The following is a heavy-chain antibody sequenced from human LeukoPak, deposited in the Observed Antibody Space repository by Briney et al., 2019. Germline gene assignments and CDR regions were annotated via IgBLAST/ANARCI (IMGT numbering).Heavy chain of an antibody. J-gene: IGHJ6*03. CDR1: CGTFSSYA. CDR3: ARDGTYYDFWSGQTYYYYMDV. D-gene: IGHD3-3*01. Sequence: SVKVSCKASCGTFSSYAISWVRQAPGQGLEWVGGIIPIFGTANYAQKFQGRVTITADESTSTAYMDLSSLRSEDTAVYYCARDGTYYDFWSGQTYYYYMDVWGKGTTVTVSS. V-gene: IGHV1-69*01. CDR2: IIPIFGTA.